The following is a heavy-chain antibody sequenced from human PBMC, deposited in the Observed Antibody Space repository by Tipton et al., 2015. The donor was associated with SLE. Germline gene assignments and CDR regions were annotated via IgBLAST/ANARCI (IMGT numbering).Heavy chain of an antibody. CDR3: ATAAENKGYYYGMDV. J-gene: IGHJ6*02. Sequence: GLVKPSETPSLTCTVSGGSIRSHYWSWIRQPPGKGLEWIGYIYYTGSTDYNPSLKSRVTISVDTSKNQFSLKLSSVTAADTAVYYCATAAENKGYYYGMDVWGQGTTVTVSS. V-gene: IGHV4-59*11. CDR1: GGSIRSHY. CDR2: IYYTGST.